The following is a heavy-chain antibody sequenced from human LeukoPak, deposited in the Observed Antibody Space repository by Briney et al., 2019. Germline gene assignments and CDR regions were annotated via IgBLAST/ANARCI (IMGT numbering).Heavy chain of an antibody. CDR1: GGSFSGYY. Sequence: PSKTLSLTCAVYGGSFSGYYWSWIRQPPGKGLEWIGEINHSGSTNYNPSLKSRVTISVDTSKNQFSLKLSSVTAADTAVYYCARQRGYGSGSYRYYFDYWGQGTLVTVSS. CDR2: INHSGST. V-gene: IGHV4-34*01. CDR3: ARQRGYGSGSYRYYFDY. D-gene: IGHD3-10*01. J-gene: IGHJ4*02.